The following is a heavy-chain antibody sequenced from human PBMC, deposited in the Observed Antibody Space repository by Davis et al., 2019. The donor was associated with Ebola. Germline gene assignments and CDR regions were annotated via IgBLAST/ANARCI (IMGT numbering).Heavy chain of an antibody. CDR2: IIPIFGTA. CDR1: GGTFSSYA. D-gene: IGHD2-2*01. V-gene: IGHV1-69*13. J-gene: IGHJ5*02. CDR3: ARGQYCSSTSCYLFDP. Sequence: SVKVSCKASGGTFSSYAISWVRQAPGQGLEWMGGIIPIFGTANYAQKFQGRVTITADESTNTAYMELSSLRSEDTAVYYCARGQYCSSTSCYLFDPWGQGTLVTVSS.